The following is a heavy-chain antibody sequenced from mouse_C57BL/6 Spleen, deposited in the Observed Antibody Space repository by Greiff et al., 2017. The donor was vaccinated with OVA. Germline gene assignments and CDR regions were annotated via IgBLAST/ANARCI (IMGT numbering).Heavy chain of an antibody. V-gene: IGHV14-4*01. J-gene: IGHJ2*01. CDR3: TTTVVATPFDY. CDR1: GFNIKDDY. D-gene: IGHD1-1*01. CDR2: IDPENGDT. Sequence: VHLKQSGAELVRPGASVKLSCTASGFNIKDDYMHWVKQRPEQGLEWIGWIDPENGDTEYASKFQGKATITADTSSNTAYLQLSSLTSEDTAVYYCTTTVVATPFDYWGQGTTLTVSS.